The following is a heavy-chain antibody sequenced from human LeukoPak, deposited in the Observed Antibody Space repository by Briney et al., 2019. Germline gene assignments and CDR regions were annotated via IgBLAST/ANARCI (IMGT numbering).Heavy chain of an antibody. CDR1: GGSIGSHY. D-gene: IGHD2-2*01. V-gene: IGHV4-59*11. Sequence: SETLSLTCTVSGGSIGSHYWSWIRQPPGKGLEWIGYIYYDGNTNYNPSLKSRVSISVDTFRNQFSLRLTSVTAADTAVYYCARDGSFPGSPNNWLDPWGQGTLVTVSS. CDR2: IYYDGNT. CDR3: ARDGSFPGSPNNWLDP. J-gene: IGHJ5*02.